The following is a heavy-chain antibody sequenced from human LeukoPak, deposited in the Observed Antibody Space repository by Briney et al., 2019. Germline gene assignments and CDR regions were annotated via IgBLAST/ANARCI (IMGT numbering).Heavy chain of an antibody. J-gene: IGHJ5*02. D-gene: IGHD3-10*01. Sequence: QAGGSLRLSCAASGFTLSNSWMHWVRQTPGKGLVWVSRISNDGSSLIYADSVKGRFTISRDNSKNTLFLQMSSLRPEDTAVYFCVKDLRYYYGSGTYYLTWGQGSLVTVSS. CDR3: VKDLRYYYGSGTYYLT. V-gene: IGHV3-74*01. CDR1: GFTLSNSW. CDR2: ISNDGSSL.